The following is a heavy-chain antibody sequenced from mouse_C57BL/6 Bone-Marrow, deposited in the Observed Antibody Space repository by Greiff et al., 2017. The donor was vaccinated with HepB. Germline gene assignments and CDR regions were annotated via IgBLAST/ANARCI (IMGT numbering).Heavy chain of an antibody. V-gene: IGHV5-17*01. Sequence: EVHLVESGGGLVKPGGSLKLSCAASGFTFSDYGMHWVRQAPEKGLEWVAYISSGSSTIYYADTVKGRFTISRDNAKNTLFLQMTSLRSEDTAMYYCERREPHFDYWGQGTTLTVSS. J-gene: IGHJ2*01. CDR1: GFTFSDYG. CDR2: ISSGSSTI. CDR3: ERREPHFDY.